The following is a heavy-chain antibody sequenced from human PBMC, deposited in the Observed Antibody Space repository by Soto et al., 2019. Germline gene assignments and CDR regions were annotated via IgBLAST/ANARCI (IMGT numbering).Heavy chain of an antibody. V-gene: IGHV3-48*03. CDR2: ISSSDNSI. D-gene: IGHD2-2*01. Sequence: GGSLRLSCAASGFIFSSYDMNWVRQAPGKGLEWISYISSSDNSIYYADSVKGRFTISRDNTKNLLYLQMNSLRAEDTAVYYCARRSCSTTSCLIDYWGQGTLVTVSS. CDR3: ARRSCSTTSCLIDY. J-gene: IGHJ4*02. CDR1: GFIFSSYD.